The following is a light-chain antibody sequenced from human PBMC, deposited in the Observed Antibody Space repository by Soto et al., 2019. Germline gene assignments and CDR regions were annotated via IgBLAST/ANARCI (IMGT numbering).Light chain of an antibody. CDR3: AAWDDSLNALV. Sequence: QSVLTQPPSASGTPGQGITISCSGSNSNIGSNAVNWYQQLPGTAPKALIHTNTQRPSGVPDRFSGSKSDTSASLAISGLQSDDEAHYYCAAWDDSLNALVFGGGTKLTVL. V-gene: IGLV1-44*01. CDR2: TNT. CDR1: NSNIGSNA. J-gene: IGLJ2*01.